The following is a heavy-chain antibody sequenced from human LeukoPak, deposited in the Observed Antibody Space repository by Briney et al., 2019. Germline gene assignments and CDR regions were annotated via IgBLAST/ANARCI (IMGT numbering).Heavy chain of an antibody. CDR1: GYTFTSYG. CDR2: ISAYNGNT. CDR3: AGDSSIAVAGTFDY. V-gene: IGHV1-18*01. D-gene: IGHD6-19*01. Sequence: ASVKVSCKASGYTFTSYGISWVRQAPGQGLEWMGWISAYNGNTNYAQKLQGRVTMTTDTSTSTAYMELRSLRSDDTAVYYCAGDSSIAVAGTFDYWGQGTLVTVSS. J-gene: IGHJ4*02.